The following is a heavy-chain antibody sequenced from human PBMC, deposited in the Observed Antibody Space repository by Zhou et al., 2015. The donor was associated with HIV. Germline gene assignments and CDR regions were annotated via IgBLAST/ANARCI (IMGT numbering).Heavy chain of an antibody. CDR1: GGTFSSYA. CDR2: IIPIFGTA. D-gene: IGHD4-11*01. Sequence: QVQLVQSGAEVKKPGSSVKVSCKASGGTFSSYAISWVRQAPGQGLEWMGGIIPIFGTANYAQKFQGRVTITADESTSTAYMELSSLRSEDTAVYYCARPSRNTVTTNFWLAFDIWGQGTMVTVSS. J-gene: IGHJ3*02. CDR3: ARPSRNTVTTNFWLAFDI. V-gene: IGHV1-69*01.